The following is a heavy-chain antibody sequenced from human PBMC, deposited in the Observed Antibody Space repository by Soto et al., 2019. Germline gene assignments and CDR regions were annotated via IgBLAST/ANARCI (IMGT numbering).Heavy chain of an antibody. D-gene: IGHD3-22*01. Sequence: PGGSLRLSCAASGFTFSSYAMHWVRQAPGKGLEWVAVISYDGSNKYYADSVKGRFTISRDNSKNTLYLQMNSLRAEDTAVYYCARDGTFYYYDSSGYLGSRDAFDIWGQGTMVTVSS. V-gene: IGHV3-30-3*01. CDR1: GFTFSSYA. J-gene: IGHJ3*02. CDR2: ISYDGSNK. CDR3: ARDGTFYYYDSSGYLGSRDAFDI.